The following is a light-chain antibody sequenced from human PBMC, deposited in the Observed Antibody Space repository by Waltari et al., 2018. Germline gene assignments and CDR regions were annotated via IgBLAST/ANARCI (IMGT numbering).Light chain of an antibody. CDR3: QHYVRLPAT. J-gene: IGKJ1*01. V-gene: IGKV3-20*01. Sequence: EIVLTQSTCTQSLAPGERATLSCRASQSVSRTLAWYQQKPGQAPSLLIYAASTRATGIPDRFSGSGSGTDFSLTISRLEPEDFAVYYCQHYVRLPATFGQGTKVEIK. CDR2: AAS. CDR1: QSVSRT.